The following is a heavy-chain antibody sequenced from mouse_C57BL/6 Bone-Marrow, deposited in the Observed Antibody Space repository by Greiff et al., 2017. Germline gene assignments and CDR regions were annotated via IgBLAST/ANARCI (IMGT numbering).Heavy chain of an antibody. J-gene: IGHJ3*01. Sequence: QVQLQQSGPELVKPGASVKISCKASGYAFSSSWMNWVKQRPGKGLEWIGRIYPGDGDTNYNGKFKGKATLTADKSSSTAYMQLSSLTSEDSAVYFCARRLRAWFAYWGQGTLGTVSA. CDR3: ARRLRAWFAY. CDR2: IYPGDGDT. CDR1: GYAFSSSW. V-gene: IGHV1-82*01. D-gene: IGHD1-1*01.